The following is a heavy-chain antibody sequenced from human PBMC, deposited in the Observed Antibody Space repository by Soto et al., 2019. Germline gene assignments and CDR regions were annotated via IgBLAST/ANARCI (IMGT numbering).Heavy chain of an antibody. D-gene: IGHD6-6*01. Sequence: SGKVCCKASGGTFSSYAISWVRQAPGQGLEWMGGIIPIFGTANYAQKFQGRVTITADESTSTAYMELSSLRAEDTAVYYCARATFLPAARPSTGAFDIWGQGTMVTV. CDR3: ARATFLPAARPSTGAFDI. J-gene: IGHJ3*02. V-gene: IGHV1-69*13. CDR2: IIPIFGTA. CDR1: GGTFSSYA.